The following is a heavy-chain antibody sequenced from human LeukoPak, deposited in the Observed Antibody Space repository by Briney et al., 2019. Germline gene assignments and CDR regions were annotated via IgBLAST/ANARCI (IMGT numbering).Heavy chain of an antibody. CDR2: ITPNSGGT. J-gene: IGHJ6*02. CDR1: GYTFTGYY. Sequence: ASVKVSCKASGYTFTGYYMHWVRKAPGQGLEWMGWITPNSGGTNYAQKFQGRVTMTRDTSISTAYMELSRLRSDDTAVYYCARDPVTMVRGVIVDYGMDVWGQGTTVTVSS. V-gene: IGHV1-2*02. D-gene: IGHD3-10*01. CDR3: ARDPVTMVRGVIVDYGMDV.